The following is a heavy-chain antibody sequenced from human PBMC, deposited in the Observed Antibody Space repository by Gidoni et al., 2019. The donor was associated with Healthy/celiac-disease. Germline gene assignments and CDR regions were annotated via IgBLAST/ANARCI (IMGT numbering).Heavy chain of an antibody. J-gene: IGHJ4*02. V-gene: IGHV3-66*01. CDR1: GFTVSSNY. CDR2: IYSGGST. D-gene: IGHD6-13*01. CDR3: ARDPIAAAFVGY. Sequence: EVQLVESGGGLVQPGGSLRPSCAASGFTVSSNYMSWVRQAPGKGLEWVSGIYSGGSTYDADSVKGRFTISRDNSKNTLYLQMNSLRAEDTAVYYCARDPIAAAFVGYWGQGTLVTVSS.